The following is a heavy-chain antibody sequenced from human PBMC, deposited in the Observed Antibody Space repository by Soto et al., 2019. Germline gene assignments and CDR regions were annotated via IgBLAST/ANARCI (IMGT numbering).Heavy chain of an antibody. D-gene: IGHD3-3*01. CDR1: GFTFSDYY. V-gene: IGHV3-11*01. Sequence: GGSLRLSCAASGFTFSDYYMSWIRQAPGKGLEWVSYISSSDDTIYYADSVKGRFTISRDNAKNSLSLQMNRLRAEDTAVYYCARDREWYYGMDVWGQGTTVTVSS. CDR2: ISSSDDTI. J-gene: IGHJ6*02. CDR3: ARDREWYYGMDV.